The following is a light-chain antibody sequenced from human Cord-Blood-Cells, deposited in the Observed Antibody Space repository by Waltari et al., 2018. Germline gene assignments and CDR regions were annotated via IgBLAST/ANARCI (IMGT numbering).Light chain of an antibody. CDR2: AAS. Sequence: DIQMTQSPSSLSASVGDRVTITCRASQSLSSYLNWYQQKPGKAPKLLFYAASSLQSGVPSRFSVSGAGTDVTLSNSSLQPEDFATYYCQQSYSTPPTFGQGTKLEIK. J-gene: IGKJ2*01. V-gene: IGKV1-39*01. CDR3: QQSYSTPPT. CDR1: QSLSSY.